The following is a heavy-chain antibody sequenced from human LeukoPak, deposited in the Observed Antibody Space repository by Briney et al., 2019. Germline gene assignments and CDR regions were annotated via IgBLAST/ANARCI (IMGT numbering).Heavy chain of an antibody. V-gene: IGHV3-23*01. Sequence: PGGSLRLSCAASGFTFSSYAMSWVRQAPGKWLECVSFIIGSGSNTYYADAVKRRFTISRDNSKNTLYLQMNSLRAEDTAVYFCAKTHNPNFSNGYYYFDYWGQGTLVTVSS. J-gene: IGHJ4*02. CDR3: AKTHNPNFSNGYYYFDY. D-gene: IGHD3-3*01. CDR1: GFTFSSYA. CDR2: IIGSGSNT.